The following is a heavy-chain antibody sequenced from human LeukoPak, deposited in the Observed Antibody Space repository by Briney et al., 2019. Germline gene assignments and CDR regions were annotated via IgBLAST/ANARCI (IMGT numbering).Heavy chain of an antibody. V-gene: IGHV1-18*01. J-gene: IGHJ4*02. CDR2: ISAYNGNT. CDR1: GYTFTSYG. Sequence: ASVKVSCKASGYTFTSYGISWVRQAPGQGLEWMGWISAYNGNTNYAQKLQGRVTMTPDPSTSTAYMELRSLRSDDTAVYYCAVGVDTAMHPRGTFDYWGQGTLVTVSS. CDR3: AVGVDTAMHPRGTFDY. D-gene: IGHD5-18*01.